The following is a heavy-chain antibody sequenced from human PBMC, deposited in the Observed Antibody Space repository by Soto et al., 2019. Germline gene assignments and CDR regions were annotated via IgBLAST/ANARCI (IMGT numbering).Heavy chain of an antibody. CDR1: GFTFSTYG. CDR2: IWYDGSNR. V-gene: IGHV3-33*01. Sequence: PGGSLRLSCAASGFTFSTYGMHWVRQAPGKGLEWVAIIWYDGSNRYYADSVKGRFTISRDNAKNSLYLQMNSLRAEDTAVYYCARVDNSGDYAGYWGQGTLVTVSS. J-gene: IGHJ4*02. D-gene: IGHD4-17*01. CDR3: ARVDNSGDYAGY.